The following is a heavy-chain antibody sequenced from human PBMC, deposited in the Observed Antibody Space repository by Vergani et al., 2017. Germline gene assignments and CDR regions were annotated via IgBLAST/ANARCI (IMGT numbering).Heavy chain of an antibody. D-gene: IGHD4-17*01. CDR3: ARMTTVTNYLDY. Sequence: QVQLQESGPGLVKPSQTLSLTCTVSGRSISSGSYYWSWIRQPAGKGLEWIGRIYTSGSTNYNPSLKSRVTMSVDTSKNQFSLKLSSVTAADTAVYYCARMTTVTNYLDYWGQGTLVTVSS. J-gene: IGHJ4*02. CDR2: IYTSGST. CDR1: GRSISSGSYY. V-gene: IGHV4-61*02.